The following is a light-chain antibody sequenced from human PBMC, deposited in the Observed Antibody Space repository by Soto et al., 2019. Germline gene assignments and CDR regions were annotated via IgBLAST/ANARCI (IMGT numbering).Light chain of an antibody. CDR1: SSDVGGHIS. V-gene: IGLV2-11*01. J-gene: IGLJ1*01. CDR3: CSYAGTYTYV. CDR2: DVT. Sequence: QSVLTQPRSVSGSPGQSVAISCTGTSSDVGGHISVSWCQQHPGKAPKLMIYDVTKRPSGVPDRFSGSKSGNTASLTISGLRPEDETDYYCCSYAGTYTYVFGNGTKVXX.